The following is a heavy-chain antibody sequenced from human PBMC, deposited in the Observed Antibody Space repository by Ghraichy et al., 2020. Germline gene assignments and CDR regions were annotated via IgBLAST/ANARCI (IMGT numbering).Heavy chain of an antibody. CDR2: IEYDESKK. V-gene: IGHV3-30*02. CDR3: AAHCTHDVCHDY. Sequence: GESLNISCTTSVITFWSYGMHWFRQAPGRGLEWVAFIEYDESKKWYAESAKGRFTISRDNSRDTLFLQMNSLTAEDSAVYFCAAHCTHDVCHDYWGQGTRVTVSS. D-gene: IGHD2-21*02. J-gene: IGHJ4*02. CDR1: VITFWSYG.